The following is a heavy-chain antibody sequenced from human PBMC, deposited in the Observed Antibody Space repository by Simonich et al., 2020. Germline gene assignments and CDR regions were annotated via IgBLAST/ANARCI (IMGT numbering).Heavy chain of an antibody. CDR3: ARRPRLTNFADAFDI. CDR2: IYYSGST. J-gene: IGHJ3*02. CDR1: GGSISSSSYY. Sequence: QLQLQESGPGLVKPSETLSITCTVSGGSISSSSYYWGWIRQPPGKGLEWIGSIYYSGSTYYNPSLKSRVTISVDTSKNQFSLKLSSVTAADTAVYYCARRPRLTNFADAFDIWGQGTMVTVSS. V-gene: IGHV4-39*01. D-gene: IGHD4-4*01.